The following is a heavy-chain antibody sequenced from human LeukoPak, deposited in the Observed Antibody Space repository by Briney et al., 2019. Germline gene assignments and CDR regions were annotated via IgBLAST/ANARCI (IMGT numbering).Heavy chain of an antibody. CDR2: IYSGGST. CDR3: ARDASSSWSDAFDI. Sequence: PGGSLRLSCAASGFTVSSNYMSWVRQAPGKGLEWVSVIYSGGSTYYADSVKGRFTISRDNSKNTLYLQMNSLRAEDTAVYYCARDASSSWSDAFDIWGQGTMVTVSS. D-gene: IGHD6-13*01. CDR1: GFTVSSNY. V-gene: IGHV3-66*01. J-gene: IGHJ3*02.